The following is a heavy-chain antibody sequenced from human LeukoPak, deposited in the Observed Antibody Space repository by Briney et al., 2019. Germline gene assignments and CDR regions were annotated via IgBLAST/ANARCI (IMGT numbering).Heavy chain of an antibody. CDR1: GGSISSATYS. CDR2: IYSSGSA. Sequence: PSETLSLTCAVSGGSISSATYSWRWTRQPPGKGLEWIGYIYSSGSAYYNPSLKSRVTISVDRSKNQFSLKLSSVTAADTAVYYCAREGRPMTLDYWGQGTLVTVSS. V-gene: IGHV4-30-2*01. D-gene: IGHD3-22*01. J-gene: IGHJ4*02. CDR3: AREGRPMTLDY.